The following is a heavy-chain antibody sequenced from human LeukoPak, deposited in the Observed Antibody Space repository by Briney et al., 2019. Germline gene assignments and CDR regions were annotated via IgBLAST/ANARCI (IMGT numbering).Heavy chain of an antibody. Sequence: PSETLSLTCTVSGGSISSYYWSWLRQPPGKGLEWCGYIYYSGSTNYNPSLKSRVTISVDTSKNQFSLKLSSVTAADTGVYYCARDKGRGGWLQLHFDYWGQGTLVTVSS. CDR1: GGSISSYY. CDR2: IYYSGST. D-gene: IGHD5-24*01. CDR3: ARDKGRGGWLQLHFDY. V-gene: IGHV4-59*01. J-gene: IGHJ4*02.